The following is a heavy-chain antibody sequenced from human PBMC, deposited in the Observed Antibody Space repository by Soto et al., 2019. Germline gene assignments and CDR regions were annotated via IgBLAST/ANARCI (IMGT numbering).Heavy chain of an antibody. CDR2: IWYDGSNE. CDR3: ARGLTNSWYSHGD. Sequence: QVQLVESGGGVVQPGRSLRLSCAASGFTFSSYGMHWVRQAPGKGLEWVALIWYDGSNEYYADSVKGRFTISRDNSRNTLYLQLNNLRAEDTAVYYCARGLTNSWYSHGDWGQGTLVTVSS. D-gene: IGHD6-13*01. V-gene: IGHV3-33*01. CDR1: GFTFSSYG. J-gene: IGHJ4*02.